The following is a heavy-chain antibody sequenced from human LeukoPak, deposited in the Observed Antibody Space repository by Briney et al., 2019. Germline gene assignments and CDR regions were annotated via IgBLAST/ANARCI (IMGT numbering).Heavy chain of an antibody. CDR1: GFTVSSYG. CDR3: ARDHYGMDV. CDR2: LWYDGSNK. Sequence: AGSLRLSCAASGFTVSSYGMHWVRQAPGKGLEWVAVLWYDGSNKYYADSVKGRFTISRDTSKNTLNLQMDSLRGEDTAVYYCARDHYGMDVWGQGTTFTPSS. D-gene: IGHD3-10*01. J-gene: IGHJ6*02. V-gene: IGHV3-33*01.